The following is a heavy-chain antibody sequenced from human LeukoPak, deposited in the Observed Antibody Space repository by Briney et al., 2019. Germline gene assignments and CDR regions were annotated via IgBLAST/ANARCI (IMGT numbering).Heavy chain of an antibody. CDR1: GYSISNAYY. V-gene: IGHV4-61*01. CDR2: IYYDGST. D-gene: IGHD3-22*01. CDR3: ARYYDSSGYSNWFDP. J-gene: IGHJ5*02. Sequence: SETLSLTCTVSGYSISNAYYWSWIRQPPGKGLEWIGYIYYDGSTNCNPSLKSRVTISVDTSKNQFSLRLISVTAADTAVYYCARYYDSSGYSNWFDPWGQGTLVTVSS.